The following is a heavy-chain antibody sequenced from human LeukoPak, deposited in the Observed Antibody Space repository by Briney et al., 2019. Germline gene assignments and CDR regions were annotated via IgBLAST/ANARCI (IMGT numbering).Heavy chain of an antibody. D-gene: IGHD3-16*02. CDR1: GFTFSSYS. J-gene: IGHJ4*02. V-gene: IGHV3-21*01. CDR3: ARGYYDYVWGSYRPPYFDY. CDR2: ISSSSSYI. Sequence: PGGSLRLSCAASGFTFSSYSMNWVRQAPGKGLEWVSSISSSSSYIYYADSVKGRFTISRDNAKNSLYLQMNSLRAEDTAVYYCARGYYDYVWGSYRPPYFDYWGQGTLVTVSS.